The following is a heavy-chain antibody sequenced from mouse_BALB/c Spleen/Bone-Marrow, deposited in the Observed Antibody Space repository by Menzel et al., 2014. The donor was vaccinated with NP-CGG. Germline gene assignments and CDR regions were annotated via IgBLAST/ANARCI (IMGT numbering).Heavy chain of an antibody. CDR3: ARYYYGSSYFDY. CDR1: GFNIKDTY. Sequence: EVQGVESGAELVKPRASVKLSCTASGFNIKDTYMHWVKQRPEQGLEWIGRIDPANGNTKYDPKFQGKATITADTSSNTAYLQLSSLTSEDTAVYYCARYYYGSSYFDYWGQGTTLTVSS. V-gene: IGHV14-3*02. J-gene: IGHJ2*01. D-gene: IGHD1-1*01. CDR2: IDPANGNT.